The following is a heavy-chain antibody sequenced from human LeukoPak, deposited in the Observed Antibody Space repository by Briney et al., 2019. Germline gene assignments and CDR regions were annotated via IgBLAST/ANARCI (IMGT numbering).Heavy chain of an antibody. CDR3: ARRADGYRFDP. V-gene: IGHV1-69*13. J-gene: IGHJ5*02. CDR1: GGTLSGSA. CDR2: IIPIFGTA. Sequence: ASVKVSCKASGGTLSGSAISWVRQAPGQGLEWMGGIIPIFGTANYAQKFQGRVTITADESTRTSYMELSSLRYEDTAVYYCARRADGYRFDPWGQGTLVTVSS. D-gene: IGHD5-24*01.